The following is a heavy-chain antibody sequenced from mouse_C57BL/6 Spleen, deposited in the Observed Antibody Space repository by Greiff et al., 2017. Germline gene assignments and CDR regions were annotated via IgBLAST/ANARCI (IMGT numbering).Heavy chain of an antibody. J-gene: IGHJ2*01. V-gene: IGHV1-42*01. Sequence: EVQLQESGPELVKPGASVKISCKASGYSFTGYYMNWVKQSPEKSLEWIGEINPSTGGTTYNQKFKAKATLTVDKSSSTAYMQLKSLTSEDSAVYYCARDDYDSYYFDYWGQGTTLTVSS. D-gene: IGHD2-4*01. CDR3: ARDDYDSYYFDY. CDR1: GYSFTGYY. CDR2: INPSTGGT.